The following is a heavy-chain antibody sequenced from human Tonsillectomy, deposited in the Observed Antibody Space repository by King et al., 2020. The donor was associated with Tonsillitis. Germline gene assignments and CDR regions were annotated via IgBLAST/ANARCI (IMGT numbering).Heavy chain of an antibody. J-gene: IGHJ2*01. V-gene: IGHV3-21*01. CDR3: ARVRREDHYPFAYGDYAHNWYFDL. CDR2: ISSSSSYI. D-gene: IGHD4-17*01. Sequence: VQLVESGGGLVKPGGSLRLSCAASGFTFSSYSMNWVRQAPGKGLEWVSSISSSSSYIYYADSVKGRFTISRDNAKNSLYLQMNSLRAEDTAVYYCARVRREDHYPFAYGDYAHNWYFDLWGRGTLVTVSS. CDR1: GFTFSSYS.